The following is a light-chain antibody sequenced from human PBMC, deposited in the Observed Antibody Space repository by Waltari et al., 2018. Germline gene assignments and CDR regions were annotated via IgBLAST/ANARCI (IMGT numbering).Light chain of an antibody. Sequence: QSVLTQPPSVSAAPGQRVTISCSGSSTNLGRSSFCCYQHVPGTAPKLLIYDDDKRLPEIPGRFSGSKSGTSAVLGITGLQTEDEADYYCGTWDSGLSVVVFGGGTRLTVL. CDR3: GTWDSGLSVVV. J-gene: IGLJ2*01. CDR2: DDD. CDR1: STNLGRSS. V-gene: IGLV1-51*01.